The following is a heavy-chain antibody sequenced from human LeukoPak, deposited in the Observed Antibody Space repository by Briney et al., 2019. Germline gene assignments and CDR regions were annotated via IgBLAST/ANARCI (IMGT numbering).Heavy chain of an antibody. V-gene: IGHV1-18*01. CDR1: GYTFTNYG. D-gene: IGHD3-22*01. CDR2: SSPYNGDT. CDR3: ARGGNTDFYDSSGSNGDY. Sequence: ASVKVSCKASGYTFTNYGITWVRRAPGQGLEWVGWSSPYNGDTNFARKLQGRVTLTTDTSTNTAYMELRSLRSDDTAVYYCARGGNTDFYDSSGSNGDYWGQGTLVTVSS. J-gene: IGHJ4*02.